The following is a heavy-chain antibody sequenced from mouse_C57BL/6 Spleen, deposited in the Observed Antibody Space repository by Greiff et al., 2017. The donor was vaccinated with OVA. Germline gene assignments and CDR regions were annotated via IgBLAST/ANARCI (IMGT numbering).Heavy chain of an antibody. J-gene: IGHJ3*01. CDR2: ISDGGSYT. V-gene: IGHV5-4*03. D-gene: IGHD2-4*01. CDR1: GFTFSSYA. Sequence: DVMLVESGGGLVKPGGSLKLSCAASGFTFSSYAMSWVRQTPEKRLEWVATISDGGSYTYYPDNVKGRFTISRDNAKNNLYLQMSHLKSEDTAMYYCARSDYPWFAYWGQGTLVTVSA. CDR3: ARSDYPWFAY.